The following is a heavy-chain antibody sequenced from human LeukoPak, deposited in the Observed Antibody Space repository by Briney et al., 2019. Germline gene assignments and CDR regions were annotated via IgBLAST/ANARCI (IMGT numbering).Heavy chain of an antibody. J-gene: IGHJ4*02. D-gene: IGHD6-13*01. V-gene: IGHV4-39*01. CDR3: ARQYSSTQKHFDY. CDR2: IYYSGRT. Sequence: IGTIYYSGRTYYNPSLKSRVTISVDTSKNQFSLKLSSVTAADTAVFYCARQYSSTQKHFDYWGQGTLVIVSS.